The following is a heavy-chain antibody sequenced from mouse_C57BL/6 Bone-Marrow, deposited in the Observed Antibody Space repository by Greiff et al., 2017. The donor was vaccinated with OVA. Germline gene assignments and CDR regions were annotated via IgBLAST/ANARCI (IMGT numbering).Heavy chain of an antibody. CDR3: ARKGAYYSNYGYFDY. D-gene: IGHD2-5*01. J-gene: IGHJ2*01. Sequence: EVKLVESGPVLVKPGASVKMSCKASGYTFTDYYMNWVKQSHGKSLEWIGVINPYNGGTSYNQKFKGKATLTVDKSSSTAYMELNSLTSKDSAVYYCARKGAYYSNYGYFDYWGQGTTRTVSS. CDR2: INPYNGGT. V-gene: IGHV1-19*01. CDR1: GYTFTDYY.